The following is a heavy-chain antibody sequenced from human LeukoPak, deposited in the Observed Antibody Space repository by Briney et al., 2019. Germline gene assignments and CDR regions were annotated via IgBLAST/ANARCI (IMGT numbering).Heavy chain of an antibody. CDR2: IYYSGST. V-gene: IGHV4-30-4*01. D-gene: IGHD3-3*01. CDR3: ARGTGDFWSGYPYYFDY. CDR1: GGSISRGDYY. Sequence: SQTLSLTCNVSGGSISRGDYYWSWIRQPPGKGLEWIGYIYYSGSTYYNPSLKSRVTISVDTSKNQFSLKLSSVTAADTAVYYCARGTGDFWSGYPYYFDYGARGTVVTVS. J-gene: IGHJ4*02.